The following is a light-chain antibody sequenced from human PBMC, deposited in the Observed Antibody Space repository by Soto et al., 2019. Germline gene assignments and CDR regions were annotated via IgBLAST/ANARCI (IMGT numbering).Light chain of an antibody. CDR1: QSVSSN. CDR3: QQYGSSLWT. CDR2: DAS. V-gene: IGKV3-20*01. J-gene: IGKJ1*01. Sequence: IVMTQSPATLSVSPGERAALSCRASQSVSSNLAWYQQKPGQAPRLLIYDASTRATGIPARFSGSGSGTDFTLTISRLEPEDFAVYYCQQYGSSLWTFGQGTKVDIK.